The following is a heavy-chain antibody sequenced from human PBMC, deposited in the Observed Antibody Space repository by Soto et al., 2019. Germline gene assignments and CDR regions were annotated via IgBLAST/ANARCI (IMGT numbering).Heavy chain of an antibody. V-gene: IGHV3-7*01. J-gene: IGHJ4*02. CDR3: VKISWNADGVH. Sequence: GCSVRRSCADSGCTVISNYMIWVRRAPGKGLEWVAYIKQDGSETHYVDSVEGRFTISRDNAKNSLYLQMDSLRDEDTAVYYCVKISWNADGVHWGQGSLLPVSS. CDR1: GCTVISNY. CDR2: IKQDGSET. D-gene: IGHD1-1*01.